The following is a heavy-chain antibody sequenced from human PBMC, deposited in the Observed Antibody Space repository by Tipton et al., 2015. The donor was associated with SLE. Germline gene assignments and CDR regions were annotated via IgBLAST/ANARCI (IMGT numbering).Heavy chain of an antibody. CDR2: IYHSGST. J-gene: IGHJ4*02. Sequence: TLSLTCTVSGGSISSSSYYWGWIRQPPGKGLEWIGEIYHSGSTNYNPSLKSRVTISVDKSKNQFSLKLSSVTAADTAVYYCARAGSYYDYWGQGTLVTVSS. CDR1: GGSISSSSYY. V-gene: IGHV4-39*07. D-gene: IGHD3-10*01. CDR3: ARAGSYYDY.